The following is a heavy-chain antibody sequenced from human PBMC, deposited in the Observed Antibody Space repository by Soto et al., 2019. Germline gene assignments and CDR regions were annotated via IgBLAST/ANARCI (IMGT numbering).Heavy chain of an antibody. CDR1: GYTFPSYG. V-gene: IGHV1-18*01. CDR3: ARDLGDDYGDPYYFDY. J-gene: IGHJ4*02. D-gene: IGHD4-17*01. Sequence: ASVKVSCKASGYTFPSYGISWVRQAPGQGLEWMGWISAYNGNTNYAQKLQGRVTMTTDTSTSTAYMELRSLRSDDTAVYYCARDLGDDYGDPYYFDYWGQGTLVTVSS. CDR2: ISAYNGNT.